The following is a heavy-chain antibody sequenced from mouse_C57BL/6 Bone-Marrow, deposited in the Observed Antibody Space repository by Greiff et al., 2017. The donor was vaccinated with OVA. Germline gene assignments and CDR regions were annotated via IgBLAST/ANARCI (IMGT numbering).Heavy chain of an antibody. D-gene: IGHD2-2*01. V-gene: IGHV1-15*01. CDR3: TREVHYGSNYFDY. CDR2: IDPETGGT. CDR1: GYTFTDYE. Sequence: QVQLQQSGAELVRPGASVTLSCKASGYTFTDYEMHWVKQTPVHGLEWIGAIDPETGGTAYNQKFKGKAILTADKSYSTAYMELRSLTSEDSAVYYCTREVHYGSNYFDYWGQGTTLTVSS. J-gene: IGHJ2*01.